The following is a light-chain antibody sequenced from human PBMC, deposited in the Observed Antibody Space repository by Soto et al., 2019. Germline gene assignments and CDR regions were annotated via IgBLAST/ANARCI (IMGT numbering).Light chain of an antibody. CDR1: QDISNY. Sequence: DIQMTQSPSSLSASVGDRVTITCRASQDISNYLAWYQQKPGKVPKVLIYAASTLQTGVESRFSGSGFGTVFTLTINSLQPEDVATYYCQKYNSAPNTFGRGTRLDIK. CDR2: AAS. J-gene: IGKJ2*01. CDR3: QKYNSAPNT. V-gene: IGKV1-27*01.